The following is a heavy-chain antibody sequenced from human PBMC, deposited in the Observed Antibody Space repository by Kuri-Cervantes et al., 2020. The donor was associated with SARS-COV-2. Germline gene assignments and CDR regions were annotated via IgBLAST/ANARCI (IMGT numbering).Heavy chain of an antibody. CDR2: IIPIFGTA. D-gene: IGHD4-17*01. CDR1: VGTFSSYA. Sequence: SVNVSFKASVGTFSSYAISWVRLAPGQGLEWMGGIIPIFGTANYAQKFQGRVTITEEECTSTAYMVLSSLRSEDTAVYYCARVEEYGDSYYYYYGMDVWGQGTTVTVSS. CDR3: ARVEEYGDSYYYYYGMDV. V-gene: IGHV1-69*13. J-gene: IGHJ6*02.